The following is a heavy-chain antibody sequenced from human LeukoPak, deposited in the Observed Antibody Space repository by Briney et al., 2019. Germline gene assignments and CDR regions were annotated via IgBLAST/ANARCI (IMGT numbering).Heavy chain of an antibody. CDR1: GASISNSFYF. D-gene: IGHD1-26*01. CDR3: ARDGDSGSYSYYYMDV. Sequence: SETLSLTCTVSGASISNSFYFWGWVRQPPGKGLEWIGRIYTSGSTNYNPSLKSRVTISVDTSKNQFSLKLSSVTAADTAVYYCARDGDSGSYSYYYMDVWGKGTTVTVSS. CDR2: IYTSGST. J-gene: IGHJ6*03. V-gene: IGHV4-39*07.